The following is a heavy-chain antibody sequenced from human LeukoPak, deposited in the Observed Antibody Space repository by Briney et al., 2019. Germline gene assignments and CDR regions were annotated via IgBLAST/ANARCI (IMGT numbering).Heavy chain of an antibody. V-gene: IGHV4-39*01. CDR1: GGSISTRSYY. J-gene: IGHJ4*02. CDR2: IFYNGGT. CDR3: ARHETGFSSLSYFDY. Sequence: PSETLPLTCTVSGGSISTRSYYWGWIRQPPGKGLEWIGSIFYNGGTNYNPSLKSRVTISVDTSKNQFSLKLSSVTAADTAVYYCARHETGFSSLSYFDYWGQGTLVTVSS. D-gene: IGHD6-13*01.